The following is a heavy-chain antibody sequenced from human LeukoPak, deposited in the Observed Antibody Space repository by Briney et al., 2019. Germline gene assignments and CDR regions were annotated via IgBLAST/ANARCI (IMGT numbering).Heavy chain of an antibody. CDR1: GSTFSDYY. V-gene: IGHV3-11*01. CDR2: ISSSGSTI. Sequence: GGSLRLSCAASGSTFSDYYMSLIRQAPGKGLEWVSYISSSGSTIYYADSVKGRFTISRDNAKNSLYLQMNSLRSEDTAVYYCARQAYSSSWYWRSYNWFDPWGQGTLVTVSS. CDR3: ARQAYSSSWYWRSYNWFDP. J-gene: IGHJ5*02. D-gene: IGHD6-13*01.